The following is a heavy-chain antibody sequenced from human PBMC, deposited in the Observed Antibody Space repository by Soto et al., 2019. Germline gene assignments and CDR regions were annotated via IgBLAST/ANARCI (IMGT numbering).Heavy chain of an antibody. CDR3: ARRIAAAGTLGHYYGMDV. J-gene: IGHJ6*02. D-gene: IGHD6-13*01. V-gene: IGHV5-51*01. Sequence: PGESLKISCKGSGYSFTIYWIGWVRQMPGKGLEWMGIIYPGDSDTRYSPSFQGQVTISADKSISTAYLQWSGLKASDTAMYHCARRIAAAGTLGHYYGMDVWGQGTTVTVSS. CDR2: IYPGDSDT. CDR1: GYSFTIYW.